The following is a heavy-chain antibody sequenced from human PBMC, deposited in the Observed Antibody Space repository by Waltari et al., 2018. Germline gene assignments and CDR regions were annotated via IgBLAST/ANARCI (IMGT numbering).Heavy chain of an antibody. CDR1: GFTFSSYA. D-gene: IGHD6-6*01. J-gene: IGHJ4*02. CDR3: ARDHSSSRGNCDY. CDR2: ISYIVSNK. V-gene: IGHV3-30-3*01. Sequence: QVQLVESGGGVVQPGRSLRLACAASGFTFSSYAMHWVRQAPGKGLVTVAVISYIVSNKHYAHTVNGRLTISRDNSKNSPYLQMDSLRAEDTAVYYCARDHSSSRGNCDYWGQGTLVTVSS.